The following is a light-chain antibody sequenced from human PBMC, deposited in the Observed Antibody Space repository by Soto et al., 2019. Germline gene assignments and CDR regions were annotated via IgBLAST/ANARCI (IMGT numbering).Light chain of an antibody. CDR1: SSDVGGYNY. CDR2: EVS. Sequence: QSALTQPASVSGSPGQSITISCTGTSSDVGGYNYVSWYQQHPGKAPKLMIYEVSNRPSGVSNRFSGSKSGNTASLTISGLQAEDEADYYCSSYKSSSTLEFGGGTKVTVL. J-gene: IGLJ2*01. V-gene: IGLV2-14*01. CDR3: SSYKSSSTLE.